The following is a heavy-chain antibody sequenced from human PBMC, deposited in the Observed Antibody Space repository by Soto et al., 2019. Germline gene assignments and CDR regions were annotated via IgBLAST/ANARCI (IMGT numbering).Heavy chain of an antibody. CDR1: GFTFTNYY. CDR2: INPSGGGT. V-gene: IGHV1-46*01. Sequence: QVQLVQSGAEVKKPGASVKVSCKASGFTFTNYYIHWVRQASGQGLEWMGLINPSGGGTFYAQKFQGRVTVTRDTSTGTVYMELSNLRSEDTAVYFCARDSGDTTLRQWGRSFHYWDQGTLVTVSS. D-gene: IGHD1-1*01. J-gene: IGHJ4*02. CDR3: ARDSGDTTLRQWGRSFHY.